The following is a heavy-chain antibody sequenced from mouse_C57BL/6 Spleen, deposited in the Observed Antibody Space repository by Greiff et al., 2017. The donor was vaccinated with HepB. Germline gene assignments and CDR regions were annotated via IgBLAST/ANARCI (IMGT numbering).Heavy chain of an antibody. CDR2: IDPDTGGT. CDR3: TRAYYYSDCYAMDY. Sequence: QVQLQQSGAELVRPGASVTLSCKASGYTFTDYEMHWVKQTPVHGLEWIGAIDPDTGGTAYNQKFKSKAILTADKSSSKAYMELRSLTSEDSAVYYCTRAYYYSDCYAMDYGGQGTSVTVSS. V-gene: IGHV1-15*01. CDR1: GYTFTDYE. D-gene: IGHD1-1*01. J-gene: IGHJ4*01.